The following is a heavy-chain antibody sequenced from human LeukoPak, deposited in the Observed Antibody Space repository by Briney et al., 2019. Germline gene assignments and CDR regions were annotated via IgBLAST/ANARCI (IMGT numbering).Heavy chain of an antibody. V-gene: IGHV1-46*03. CDR1: GYTFTSYY. CDR2: INPSGGST. J-gene: IGHJ5*02. CDR3: ARDVLRFLASNWFDP. D-gene: IGHD3-3*01. Sequence: GASVKVSCKASGYTFTSYYMRWVRQAPGQGLEWMGIINPSGGSTSYAQKFQGRVTMTRDTSTSTVYMELSSLRSEDTAVYYCARDVLRFLASNWFDPWGQGTLVTVSS.